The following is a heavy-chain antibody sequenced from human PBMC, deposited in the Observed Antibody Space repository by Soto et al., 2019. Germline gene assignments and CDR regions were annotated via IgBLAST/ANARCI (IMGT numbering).Heavy chain of an antibody. Sequence: QITLKESGPTLVKPTQTLMLTCIFSEFSFTTRGVGVGWIRQPPGETLEGLALIYWDDDKPYTPSLKGRFTITKDTSKDQVVLTMTNLDPVDTATYFCAHRPAYSCRFISWAQGILVTVSS. CDR2: IYWDDDK. CDR3: AHRPAYSCRFIS. D-gene: IGHD2-15*01. J-gene: IGHJ5*02. V-gene: IGHV2-5*02. CDR1: EFSFTTRGVG.